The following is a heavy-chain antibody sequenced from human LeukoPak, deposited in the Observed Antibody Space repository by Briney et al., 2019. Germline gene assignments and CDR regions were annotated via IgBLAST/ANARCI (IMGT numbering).Heavy chain of an antibody. J-gene: IGHJ4*02. Sequence: SETLSLTCTVSGGSISSGGYYWSWIRQHPGKGLEWIGYIYYSGSTYYYPSLKSRVTISVDTSKNQFSLKLSSVTAADTAVYYCARGTSVAGGIDYWGQGTLVTVSS. D-gene: IGHD6-19*01. CDR3: ARGTSVAGGIDY. V-gene: IGHV4-31*03. CDR1: GGSISSGGYY. CDR2: IYYSGST.